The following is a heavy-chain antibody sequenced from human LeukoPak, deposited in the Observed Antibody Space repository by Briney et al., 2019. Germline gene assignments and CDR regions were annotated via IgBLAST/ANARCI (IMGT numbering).Heavy chain of an antibody. CDR3: ASPGRGPLARSKYGMDV. D-gene: IGHD3-10*01. Sequence: SETLSLTCTVSGGSISSGGYYWSWIRQHPGNGLEWVGYIYYSGSTYYNPSLKSRVTISVDTPKHQFSLKLSSVTGAGPAWYYCASPGRGPLARSKYGMDVWGKGPTVTVSS. CDR1: GGSISSGGYY. J-gene: IGHJ6*04. CDR2: IYYSGST. V-gene: IGHV4-31*03.